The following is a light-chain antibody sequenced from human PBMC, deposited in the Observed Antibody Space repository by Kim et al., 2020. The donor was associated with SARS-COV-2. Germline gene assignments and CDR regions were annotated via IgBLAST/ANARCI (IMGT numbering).Light chain of an antibody. V-gene: IGLV7-43*01. CDR1: TGAVTSSYY. CDR2: TTS. CDR3: LLFYGGVII. Sequence: QAVVTQEPSLTVSPGGTVTLTCASSTGAVTSSYYPNWFQQRPGQAPRALIHTTSNRHSWTPARFSGSLLGGKAALTLSGAQPEDEADYYGLLFYGGVIIFGGGTQLAVL. J-gene: IGLJ2*01.